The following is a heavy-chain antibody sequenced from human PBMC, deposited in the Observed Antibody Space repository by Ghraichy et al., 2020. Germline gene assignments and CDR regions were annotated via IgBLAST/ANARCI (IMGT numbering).Heavy chain of an antibody. CDR2: ISYDGSNK. CDR1: GFTFSSYT. Sequence: GGSLRLSCAASGFTFSSYTMHWVRQAPGKGLEWVALISYDGSNKYYADSVKGRFTISRDNSKNTLYVQMNSLRAEDTAIYYCAREFSGALWFGDLLSPDRPEGFDPWGQGTLVTVSS. CDR3: AREFSGALWFGDLLSPDRPEGFDP. J-gene: IGHJ5*02. D-gene: IGHD3-10*01. V-gene: IGHV3-30-3*01.